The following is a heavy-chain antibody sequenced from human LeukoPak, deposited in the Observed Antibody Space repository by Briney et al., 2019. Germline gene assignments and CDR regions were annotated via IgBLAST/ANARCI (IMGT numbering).Heavy chain of an antibody. CDR2: INSDGSST. D-gene: IGHD3-10*01. CDR3: ARASCYGSGSYPDY. V-gene: IGHV3-74*01. Sequence: GGSLRLSCAASGFTFSSYWMHWVRQAPGKGLVWVSRINSDGSSTSYADSVKGRFTISRDNAKNTLYLQTNSLRAEDTAVYYCARASCYGSGSYPDYWGQGTLVTVSS. CDR1: GFTFSSYW. J-gene: IGHJ4*02.